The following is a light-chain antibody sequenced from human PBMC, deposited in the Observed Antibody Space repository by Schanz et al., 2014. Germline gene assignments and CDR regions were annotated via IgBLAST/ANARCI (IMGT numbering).Light chain of an antibody. V-gene: IGKV3-15*01. CDR3: QQYNNWPRT. CDR2: GAS. Sequence: EILMTQSPGTLSVSPGERVTLSCRASQSVSSNLAWYQQKPGQAPRLLIYGASTRATGIPARFSGSGSGTEFTLTISSLQSEDFAVYYCQQYNNWPRTFGQGTKLEIK. CDR1: QSVSSN. J-gene: IGKJ2*01.